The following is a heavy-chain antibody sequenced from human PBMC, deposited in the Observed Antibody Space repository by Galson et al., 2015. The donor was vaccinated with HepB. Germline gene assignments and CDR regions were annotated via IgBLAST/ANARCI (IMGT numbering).Heavy chain of an antibody. CDR1: GYTFTSYA. CDR3: ARWSTVTTSAYYYYYMDV. D-gene: IGHD4-17*01. J-gene: IGHJ6*03. Sequence: QSGAEVKKPGESLKVSCKASGYTFTSYAMHWVRQAPGQRLEWMGWINAGNGNTKYSQKFQGRVTITRDTSASTAYMELSSLRSEDTAVYYCARWSTVTTSAYYYYYMDVWGKGTTVTVSS. V-gene: IGHV1-3*01. CDR2: INAGNGNT.